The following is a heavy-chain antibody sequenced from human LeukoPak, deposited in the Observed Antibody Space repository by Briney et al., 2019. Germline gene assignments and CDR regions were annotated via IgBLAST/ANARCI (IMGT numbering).Heavy chain of an antibody. J-gene: IGHJ4*02. CDR3: ARDTTNCSGGSCYWSGFDY. V-gene: IGHV1-18*01. CDR1: GYTFTNYG. Sequence: ASVKVSCKASGYTFTNYGISWVRQAPGQGLERMGWISAYNGNTHYAQNLQGRVTMTTDTSTSTAYMELKSLRSDDTAVYYCARDTTNCSGGSCYWSGFDYWGQGTLVTVSS. CDR2: ISAYNGNT. D-gene: IGHD2-15*01.